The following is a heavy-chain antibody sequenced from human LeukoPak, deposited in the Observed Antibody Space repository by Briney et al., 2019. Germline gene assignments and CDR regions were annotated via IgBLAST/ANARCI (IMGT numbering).Heavy chain of an antibody. CDR2: ISYDGSNK. CDR1: GSTFSSYA. Sequence: GRSLRLSCAASGSTFSSYAMHWVRQAPGKGLEWVAVISYDGSNKYYADSVKGRFTISRDNSKNTLYLQMNSLRAEDTAVYYCLTIVETTIDAFDIWGQGTMVTVSS. J-gene: IGHJ3*02. V-gene: IGHV3-30-3*01. CDR3: LTIVETTIDAFDI. D-gene: IGHD1-26*01.